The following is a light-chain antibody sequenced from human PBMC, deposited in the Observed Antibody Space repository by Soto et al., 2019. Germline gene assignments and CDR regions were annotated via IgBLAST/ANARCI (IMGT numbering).Light chain of an antibody. J-gene: IGLJ1*01. CDR3: SSYTSSDTSYV. CDR2: EVR. Sequence: QSVLTPPASVSGSPGQAITISCTGTSSDVGDYNYVSWYQHHPGKAPKLMIYEVRNRPSGVSDRFTGSKSGITASLTISGLQAEDEADYYCSSYTSSDTSYVFGTGTKLTVL. CDR1: SSDVGDYNY. V-gene: IGLV2-14*01.